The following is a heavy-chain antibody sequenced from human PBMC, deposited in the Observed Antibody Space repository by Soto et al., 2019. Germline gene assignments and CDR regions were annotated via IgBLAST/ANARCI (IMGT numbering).Heavy chain of an antibody. V-gene: IGHV4-59*01. Sequence: SDTLSLTCTVSGGSISGYYWSWIRQSPGKGLEWIGYIHYSGSTNYNPSLKSRVTISVDTSKNQLSLKLSSVTAADTAVYYCARGSAAGTKSPFDYWGQGTLVTVS. CDR3: ARGSAAGTKSPFDY. CDR1: GGSISGYY. D-gene: IGHD6-13*01. J-gene: IGHJ4*02. CDR2: IHYSGST.